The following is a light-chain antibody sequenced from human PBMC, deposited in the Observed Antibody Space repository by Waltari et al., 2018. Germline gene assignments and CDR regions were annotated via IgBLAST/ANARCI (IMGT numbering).Light chain of an antibody. V-gene: IGKV1-9*01. Sequence: IQLTQSPSALSASVGDRVTITCRASQDIGSFLAWYQQKPGKAPKLLIYAASTLQNGVPSRFSGSGSETDFTLTISSLQPEDFATYYCLQLKNFPLLAFGGGTKVEVK. CDR1: QDIGSF. J-gene: IGKJ4*01. CDR2: AAS. CDR3: LQLKNFPLLA.